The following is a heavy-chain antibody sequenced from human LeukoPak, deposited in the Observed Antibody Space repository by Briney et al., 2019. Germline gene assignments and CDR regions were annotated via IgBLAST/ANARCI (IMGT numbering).Heavy chain of an antibody. V-gene: IGHV1-18*04. CDR2: ISAYNGNT. Sequence: ASVKVSCKASGYTFTSYGISWVRQAPGQGLEWMGWISAYNGNTNYAQKLQGRVTMTTDTSTSTAYMELRSLRSDDTAVYYCARPHSYYGILTGYDQDYFDYWGQGTLVTVSS. CDR1: GYTFTSYG. CDR3: ARPHSYYGILTGYDQDYFDY. D-gene: IGHD3-9*01. J-gene: IGHJ4*02.